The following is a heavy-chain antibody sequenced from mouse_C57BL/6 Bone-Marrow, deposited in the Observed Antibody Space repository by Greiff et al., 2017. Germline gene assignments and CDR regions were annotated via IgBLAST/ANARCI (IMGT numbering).Heavy chain of an antibody. D-gene: IGHD1-1*01. CDR2: ISSGGSYT. J-gene: IGHJ4*01. V-gene: IGHV5-6*01. Sequence: EVQLQESGGDLVKPGGSLKLSCAASGFTFSSYGMSWVRQTPDKRLEWVATISSGGSYTYYPESVKGRFTISRDNAKNTLYLQMSSLKSEDTAMYYCARRTTVVDAMDYWGQGTSVTVSS. CDR3: ARRTTVVDAMDY. CDR1: GFTFSSYG.